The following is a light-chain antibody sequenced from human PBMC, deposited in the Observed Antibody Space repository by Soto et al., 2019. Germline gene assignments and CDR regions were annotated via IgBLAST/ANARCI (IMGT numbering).Light chain of an antibody. Sequence: EVLLTQSPATLSLSPGETATLFCRASQSVTTYLAWYQQKPGQPPRLLIYDASNRATGIPARFSGSGSGTDFTLTLSSLEPEDFAVYYCQQRSSWPWTFGQGTKLEIK. J-gene: IGKJ1*01. CDR3: QQRSSWPWT. CDR2: DAS. V-gene: IGKV3-11*01. CDR1: QSVTTY.